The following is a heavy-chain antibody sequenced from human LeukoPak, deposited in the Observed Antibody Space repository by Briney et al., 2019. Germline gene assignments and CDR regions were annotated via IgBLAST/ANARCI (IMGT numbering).Heavy chain of an antibody. D-gene: IGHD7-27*01. Sequence: TGGSLRLSCAASGFTFSSYWMHWVRQAPGKGLVWVSVVYSGDRTYYADSVKGRFTISRDDSTNTLYLLMNSLRAEDTAVYYCARHNPLWGYWGQGTLVTVSS. CDR1: GFTFSSYW. CDR3: ARHNPLWGY. V-gene: IGHV3-66*04. CDR2: VYSGDRT. J-gene: IGHJ4*02.